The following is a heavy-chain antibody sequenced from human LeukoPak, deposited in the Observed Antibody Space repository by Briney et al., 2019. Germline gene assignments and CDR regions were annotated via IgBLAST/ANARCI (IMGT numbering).Heavy chain of an antibody. D-gene: IGHD1-26*01. CDR1: GFTFSSYA. CDR3: AKGTLTIVGATGWFDP. J-gene: IGHJ5*02. CDR2: ISGSGGST. V-gene: IGHV3-23*01. Sequence: PGGSLRLSCAASGFTFSSYAMSWVRQAPGRGLVGVSAISGSGGSTYYADSVKGRFTISRDNSENTLYLQMNSLRAEDTAVYYCAKGTLTIVGATGWFDPWGQGTLVTVSS.